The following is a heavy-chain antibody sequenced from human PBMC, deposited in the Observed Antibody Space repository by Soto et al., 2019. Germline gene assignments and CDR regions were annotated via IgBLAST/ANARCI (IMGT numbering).Heavy chain of an antibody. Sequence: GGSLRLSCAASGFTFSSYGMHWVRQAPGKGLEWVAVISYDGSNKYYADSVKGRFTISRDNAKNTLYLQMNSLRAEDTAVYYCARAEANIPFAEYFQHWGQGTLVTV. D-gene: IGHD3-3*02. CDR3: ARAEANIPFAEYFQH. CDR2: ISYDGSNK. J-gene: IGHJ1*01. CDR1: GFTFSSYG. V-gene: IGHV3-30*03.